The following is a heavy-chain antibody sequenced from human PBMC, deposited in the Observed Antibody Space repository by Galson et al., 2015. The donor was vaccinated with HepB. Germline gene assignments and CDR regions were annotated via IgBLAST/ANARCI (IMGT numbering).Heavy chain of an antibody. CDR2: IIPIFGTA. V-gene: IGHV1-69*06. Sequence: SVKVSCKASGGTFSSYAISWVRQAPGQGLEWMGGIIPIFGTANYAQKFQGRVTITADKSTGTAYMELSSLRSEDTAVYYYACITVREGQWLVQYYFDYWGQGTLVTVSS. CDR3: ACITVREGQWLVQYYFDY. J-gene: IGHJ4*02. CDR1: GGTFSSYA. D-gene: IGHD6-19*01.